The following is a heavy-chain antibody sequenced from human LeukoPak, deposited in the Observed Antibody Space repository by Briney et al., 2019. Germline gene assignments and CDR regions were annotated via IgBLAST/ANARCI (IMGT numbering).Heavy chain of an antibody. CDR3: AKVSGYTSGWYVDFDC. Sequence: GGSLRLSCEASGFTFSTYAMNWVRQAPGKGLEWVSGINGGGGSTYYADSVKGRFTISRDNSKNTLYLQMSSLRAEDTAVYYCAKVSGYTSGWYVDFDCWGQGSLVTVSS. V-gene: IGHV3-23*01. J-gene: IGHJ4*02. CDR1: GFTFSTYA. CDR2: INGGGGST. D-gene: IGHD6-19*01.